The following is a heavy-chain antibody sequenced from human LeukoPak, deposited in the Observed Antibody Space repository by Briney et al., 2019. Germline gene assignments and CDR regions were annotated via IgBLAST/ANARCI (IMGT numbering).Heavy chain of an antibody. V-gene: IGHV4-30-2*01. CDR2: IYHSGST. CDR3: ARARSTSCYVDY. CDR1: GGSISSGGYS. Sequence: PSETLSLTCAVSGGSISSGGYSWSWIRQPSGKGLEWIGYIYHSGSTYYNPSLKSRVTISVDRSKNQFSLKLSSVTAADTAVYYCARARSTSCYVDYWGQGTLVTVSS. D-gene: IGHD2-2*01. J-gene: IGHJ4*02.